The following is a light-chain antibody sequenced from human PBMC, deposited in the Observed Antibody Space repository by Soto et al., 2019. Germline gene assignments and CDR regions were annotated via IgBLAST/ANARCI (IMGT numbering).Light chain of an antibody. J-gene: IGKJ1*01. CDR3: QQYSIWRT. CDR1: ESVSTN. V-gene: IGKV3-15*01. CDR2: GAS. Sequence: EIVLTQSPGTPSLSPGERVTLSCRASESVSTNLAWYQQKAGQAPRILIYGASTRATGIPARFSGSGSGTEFTLTISSLQSEDFAVYYCQQYSIWRTFGQGTKVDIK.